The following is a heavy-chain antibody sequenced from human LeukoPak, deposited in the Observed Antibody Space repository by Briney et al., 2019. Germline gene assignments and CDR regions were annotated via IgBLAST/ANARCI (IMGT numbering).Heavy chain of an antibody. V-gene: IGHV1-2*02. Sequence: APVKVSCKASGYTFTGYYMHWVRQAPGQGLEWMGWINPNSGGTNYAQKFQGRVTMTRDTSISTAYMELSRLRSDDTAVYYCARDAVGATGLTNYYYYYMDVWGKGTTVTVSS. CDR3: ARDAVGATGLTNYYYYYMDV. CDR1: GYTFTGYY. J-gene: IGHJ6*03. CDR2: INPNSGGT. D-gene: IGHD1-26*01.